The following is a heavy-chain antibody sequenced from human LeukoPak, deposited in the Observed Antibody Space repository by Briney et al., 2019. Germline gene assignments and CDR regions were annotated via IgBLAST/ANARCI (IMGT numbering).Heavy chain of an antibody. CDR1: GGSISSYY. J-gene: IGHJ5*01. D-gene: IGHD6-13*01. CDR2: IYDSGTT. Sequence: SSETLSLTCTVSGGSISSYYWHWIRQPPGKGLEWIGCIYDSGTTNYNPSLKSRVTISGDTAKIQFSLKMSSVTAADTAVYFCARTGQQLVFASWGQGTLVTISS. V-gene: IGHV4-59*01. CDR3: ARTGQQLVFAS.